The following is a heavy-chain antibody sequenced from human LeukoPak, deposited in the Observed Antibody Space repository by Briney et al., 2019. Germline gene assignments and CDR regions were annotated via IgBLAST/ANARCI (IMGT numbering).Heavy chain of an antibody. J-gene: IGHJ4*02. V-gene: IGHV3-30*02. CDR3: AKDILRFLEWLSSPGGD. CDR2: IRYDGSNK. CDR1: GFTFSSYA. D-gene: IGHD3-3*01. Sequence: GGSLRLSCAASGFTFSSYAMSWVRQAPGKGLEWVAFIRYDGSNKYYADSVKGRFTISRDNSKNTLYLQMNSLRAEDTAVYYCAKDILRFLEWLSSPGGDWGQGTLVTVSS.